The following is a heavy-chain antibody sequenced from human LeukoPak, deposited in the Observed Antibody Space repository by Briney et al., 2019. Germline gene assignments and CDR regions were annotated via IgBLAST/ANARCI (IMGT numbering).Heavy chain of an antibody. J-gene: IGHJ5*02. CDR3: ARRGSIMGATYWFDP. D-gene: IGHD1-26*01. Sequence: PSETLSLTCTVSGGSISSSSYYWGWIRQPPGKGLEWIGSIYYSGSTYYNPSLKSRVTISVDTSKNQFSLKLSSVPAADTAVYYCARRGSIMGATYWFDPWGQGTLVTVSS. CDR2: IYYSGST. V-gene: IGHV4-39*01. CDR1: GGSISSSSYY.